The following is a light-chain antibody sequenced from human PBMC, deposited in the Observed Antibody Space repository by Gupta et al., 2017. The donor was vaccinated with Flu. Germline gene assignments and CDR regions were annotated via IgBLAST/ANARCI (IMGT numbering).Light chain of an antibody. CDR1: QSVGGH. CDR3: QQEASWPPLYT. V-gene: IGKV3-15*01. J-gene: IGKJ2*01. Sequence: TPSGSPGERATLSGRASQSVGGHLAWYQQRPGQAPRLVNYDTSTRATGVPARFRGSGSGTDFTPAISSLQSEDFAVYYCQQEASWPPLYTFGQGTKLELK. CDR2: DTS.